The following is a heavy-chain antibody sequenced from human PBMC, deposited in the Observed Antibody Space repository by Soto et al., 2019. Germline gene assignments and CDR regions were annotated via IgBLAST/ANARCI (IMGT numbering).Heavy chain of an antibody. CDR2: IYSGGTT. D-gene: IGHD1-26*01. CDR3: ARVVLVGATPDYFDH. Sequence: EVQLVESGGGLIQPGGSLRLSCAVSGFTVSRNFMSWIRQAPGKGLQWVSIIYSGGTTYYTDSVKGRFTISGDNSKNTVYLQMKSLRVEDTATYYCARVVLVGATPDYFDHWGQGTLVSVSS. V-gene: IGHV3-53*01. CDR1: GFTVSRNF. J-gene: IGHJ4*01.